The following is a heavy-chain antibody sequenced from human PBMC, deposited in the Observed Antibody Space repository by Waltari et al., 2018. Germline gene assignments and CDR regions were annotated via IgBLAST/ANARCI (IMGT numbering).Heavy chain of an antibody. CDR1: GDTFTSYG. CDR3: ARDMRGAYLFPAPFDF. D-gene: IGHD3-16*01. V-gene: IGHV1-69*01. CDR2: ITPASTAL. Sequence: QVQLVQSGAEVKKPGSSVKVSCKASGDTFTSYGIHWVRQAPGQGLEWMGGITPASTALIYAQSFQGRVTITADESTTTAHIEVSSLRSEDTAMYYCARDMRGAYLFPAPFDFWGQGTLVIVSS. J-gene: IGHJ4*02.